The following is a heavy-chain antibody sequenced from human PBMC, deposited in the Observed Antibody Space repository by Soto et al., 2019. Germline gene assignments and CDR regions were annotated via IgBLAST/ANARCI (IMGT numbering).Heavy chain of an antibody. V-gene: IGHV1-69*06. CDR3: ARIYYGSGFAHDY. Sequence: ASVKVSCKASGGTVSSYAISWVRQAPGQGLEWMGGIIPIFGTANYAQKFQGRVTITADKSTSTAYMELSSLRSEDTAVYYCARIYYGSGFAHDYWGQGTLVTVSS. D-gene: IGHD3-10*01. J-gene: IGHJ4*02. CDR2: IIPIFGTA. CDR1: GGTVSSYA.